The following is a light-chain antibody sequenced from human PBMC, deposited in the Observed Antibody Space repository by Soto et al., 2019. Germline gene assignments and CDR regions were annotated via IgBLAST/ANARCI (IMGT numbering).Light chain of an antibody. V-gene: IGKV1-17*01. CDR2: AES. CDR1: HAIRND. CDR3: LKHNTYPWT. Sequence: DIHMTQSPSSLSASVGDIVTITCRASHAIRNDLGWYQQKPGKAPKRLIYAESSLDSEVPLRLSGSGSGTELDLTVSRLQPEDFATYYCLKHNTYPWTCGQGTKVDIK. J-gene: IGKJ1*01.